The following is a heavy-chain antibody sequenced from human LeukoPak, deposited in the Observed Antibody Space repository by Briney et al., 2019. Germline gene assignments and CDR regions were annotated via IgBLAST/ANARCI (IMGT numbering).Heavy chain of an antibody. Sequence: GASVKVSCKASGYTFTGYYMHWVRQAPGQGLEWMGWINPNSGGTNYAQKFQGRVTMTRDTSISTAYMELRSLRSDDTAVYYCARDSYYYDSSGYHGHFDYWGQGTLVTVSS. CDR2: INPNSGGT. D-gene: IGHD3-22*01. CDR3: ARDSYYYDSSGYHGHFDY. CDR1: GYTFTGYY. J-gene: IGHJ4*02. V-gene: IGHV1-2*02.